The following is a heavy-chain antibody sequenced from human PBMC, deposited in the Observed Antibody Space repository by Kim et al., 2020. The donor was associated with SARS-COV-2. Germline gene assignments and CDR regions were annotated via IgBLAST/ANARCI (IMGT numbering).Heavy chain of an antibody. CDR3: ARGRFAM. J-gene: IGHJ4*02. Sequence: GGSLRLSCAASGFSFSTSEMNWVRQAPGKGLEWISYISTSCSAIYYADSVKGRFTISRDNARNSLYLQMNSLRAEDTAVYYCARGRFAMGGQGTLVIVSS. D-gene: IGHD2-2*01. CDR2: ISTSCSAI. V-gene: IGHV3-48*03. CDR1: GFSFSTSE.